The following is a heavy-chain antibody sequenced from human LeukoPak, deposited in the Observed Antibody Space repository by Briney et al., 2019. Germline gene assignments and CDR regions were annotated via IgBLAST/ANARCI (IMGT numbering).Heavy chain of an antibody. CDR2: IYRGGST. V-gene: IGHV3-53*01. D-gene: IGHD3-16*01. Sequence: GGSLRLSCAASGFTVSSYWMHWVRQAPGKGLEWVSVIYRGGSTYYADSVNGRFTVSRDNSKNTLYLQMNSLRAEDTAVYYCARDYGGNYWGQGTLVTVSS. CDR1: GFTVSSYW. J-gene: IGHJ4*02. CDR3: ARDYGGNY.